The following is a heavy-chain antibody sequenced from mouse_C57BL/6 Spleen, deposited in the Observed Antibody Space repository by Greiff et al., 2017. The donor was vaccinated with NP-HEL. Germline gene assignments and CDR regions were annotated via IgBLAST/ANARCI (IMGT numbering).Heavy chain of an antibody. Sequence: QVQLQQPGTELVKPGASVKLSCKASGYTFTSYWMHWVKQRPGQGLEWIGNINPSNGGTNYNEKFKSKATLTVDKSSSTAYMQLSSLTSEDSAVYYCEREGILRSVGYYYAMDYWGQGTSVTVSS. D-gene: IGHD1-1*01. J-gene: IGHJ4*01. CDR2: INPSNGGT. CDR3: EREGILRSVGYYYAMDY. V-gene: IGHV1-53*01. CDR1: GYTFTSYW.